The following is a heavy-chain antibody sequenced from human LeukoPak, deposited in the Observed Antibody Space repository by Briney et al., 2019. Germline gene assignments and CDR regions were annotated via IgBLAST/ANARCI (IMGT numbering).Heavy chain of an antibody. CDR3: ARGGRGLRYFDWLSNPNWFDP. J-gene: IGHJ5*02. CDR2: INHSGSP. CDR1: GGSVSSGSYY. Sequence: PSETLSLTCTVSGGSVSSGSYYWSWIRQPPGKGLEWIGEINHSGSPNYHPSLKSRVTISVDTSKNQFSLKLSAVTAADTAVYYCARGGRGLRYFDWLSNPNWFDPWGQGTLVTVSS. V-gene: IGHV4-39*07. D-gene: IGHD3-9*01.